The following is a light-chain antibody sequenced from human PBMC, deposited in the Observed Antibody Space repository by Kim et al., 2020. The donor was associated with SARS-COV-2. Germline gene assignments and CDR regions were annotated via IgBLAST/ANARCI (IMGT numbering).Light chain of an antibody. CDR1: QSVLYSSNNKNY. CDR3: QQYYSTPLT. CDR2: WAS. Sequence: ATINCKYSQSVLYSSNNKNYLAWYQQKPGQPPKLLIYWASTRESGVPERFSGSGSGTDFTLTISSLQAEDVAVYYCQQYYSTPLTFGGGTKVDIK. J-gene: IGKJ4*01. V-gene: IGKV4-1*01.